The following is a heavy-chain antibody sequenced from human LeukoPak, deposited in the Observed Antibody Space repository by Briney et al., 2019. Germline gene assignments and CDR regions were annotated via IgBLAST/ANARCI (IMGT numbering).Heavy chain of an antibody. CDR1: GVSISSSNSY. CDR2: IYYSGNT. V-gene: IGHV4-39*01. J-gene: IGHJ4*02. CDR3: ARQTGSGLFILP. D-gene: IGHD3/OR15-3a*01. Sequence: SETPSLTCTVSGVSISSSNSYWGWIRQPPGKGLEWIGSIYYSGNTYYNASLKSQVSISIDTSKNQFSLRLTSVTAADTAVYYCARQTGSGLFILPGGQGTLVTVSS.